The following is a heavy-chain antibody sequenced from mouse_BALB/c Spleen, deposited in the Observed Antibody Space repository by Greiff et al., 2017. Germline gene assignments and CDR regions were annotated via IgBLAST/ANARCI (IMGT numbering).Heavy chain of an antibody. CDR2: IWAGGST. V-gene: IGHV2-9*02. CDR1: GFSLTSYG. J-gene: IGHJ3*01. CDR3: ARGGGSSYGFAY. Sequence: VQLVESGPGLVAPSQSLSITCTVSGFSLTSYGVHWVRQPPGKGLEWLGVIWAGGSTNYNSALMSRLSISKDNSKSQVFLKMNSLQTDDTAMYYCARGGGSSYGFAYWGQGTLVTVSA. D-gene: IGHD1-1*01.